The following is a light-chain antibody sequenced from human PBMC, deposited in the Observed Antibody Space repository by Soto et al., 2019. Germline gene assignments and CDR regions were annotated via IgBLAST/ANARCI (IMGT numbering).Light chain of an antibody. CDR1: RNIDSW. CDR2: SAS. J-gene: IGKJ1*01. V-gene: IGKV1-5*03. Sequence: DIRMTQSPSTLSASLGDRVTISCRASRNIDSWLAWYQQRPGGIPQLLIYSASNLQNGFPSRFSGSGSGTDFTLTINGLQPDDFATYYCQEFHSSSRTFGQGTRV. CDR3: QEFHSSSRT.